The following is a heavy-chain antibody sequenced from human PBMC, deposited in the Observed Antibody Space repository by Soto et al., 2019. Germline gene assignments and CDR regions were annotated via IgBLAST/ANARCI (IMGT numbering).Heavy chain of an antibody. D-gene: IGHD2-21*01. CDR1: GGSVSSSSYY. V-gene: IGHV4-39*07. CDR3: ARGVMVVPYFDI. J-gene: IGHJ3*02. Sequence: SETLSLTCTVSGGSVSSSSYYWGWVRQPPGKGLEWIGSIYYSGSTYYNPSLKSRVTISIDTSKNQFSLKLSSVTAADTAVYYCARGVMVVPYFDIWGQGTMVTVSS. CDR2: IYYSGST.